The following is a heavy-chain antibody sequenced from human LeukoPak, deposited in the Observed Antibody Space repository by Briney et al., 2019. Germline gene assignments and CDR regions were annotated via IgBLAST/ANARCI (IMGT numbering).Heavy chain of an antibody. J-gene: IGHJ6*02. V-gene: IGHV3-23*01. Sequence: SGASLRLSCAASGFTFSSYAMSWVRQAPGKGLEWVSAISGSGGSTYYADSVKGRFTISRDNSKNTLYLQMNSLRAEDTAVYYCAKSGLPSASPIYYYYYGMGVWGQGTTVTVSS. CDR2: ISGSGGST. D-gene: IGHD5/OR15-5a*01. CDR3: AKSGLPSASPIYYYYYGMGV. CDR1: GFTFSSYA.